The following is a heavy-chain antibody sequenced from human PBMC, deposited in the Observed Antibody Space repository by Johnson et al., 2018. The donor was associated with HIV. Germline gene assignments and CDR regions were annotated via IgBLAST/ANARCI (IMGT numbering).Heavy chain of an antibody. J-gene: IGHJ3*01. CDR3: ARQTLRAFDV. CDR2: LSCDGPNK. Sequence: QVQLVESGGGVVQPGRSLRLSCAASGFTFSSYVMQWVRQAPGKGLEWVAFLSCDGPNKYYADPEKGRFTIPRDHSKNTLYLQMNSLRAEDTALYYCARQTLRAFDVWGQGTMVTVSS. V-gene: IGHV3-30-3*01. CDR1: GFTFSSYV.